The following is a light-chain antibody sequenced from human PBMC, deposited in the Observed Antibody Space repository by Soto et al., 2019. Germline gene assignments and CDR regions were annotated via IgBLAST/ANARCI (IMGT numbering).Light chain of an antibody. CDR3: QQYDKVPPYT. V-gene: IGKV1-33*01. J-gene: IGKJ2*01. Sequence: DIQMTQSPSSLSASVGDRVTITCQASHDINNYFNWYQQKPGKAPELLIYDASNLETGVPSRFSGGVCGTDLTFTISSLQPGDIATDSCQQYDKVPPYTFGQGTKLEI. CDR2: DAS. CDR1: HDINNY.